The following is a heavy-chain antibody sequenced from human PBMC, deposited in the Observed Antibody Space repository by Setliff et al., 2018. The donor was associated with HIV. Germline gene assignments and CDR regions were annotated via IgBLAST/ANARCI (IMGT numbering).Heavy chain of an antibody. V-gene: IGHV3-7*03. CDR3: AKVPPDRSGYSILDY. D-gene: IGHD3-22*01. CDR1: GFTFSRYW. J-gene: IGHJ4*02. Sequence: GGSLRLSCTGSGFTFSRYWRSWVRRAPGKGLEWVANIGQDGSEKYYVDSVKGRFSISRDNAKRSLYLQMNSLRPEATAVYYCAKVPPDRSGYSILDYWGQGSRVTVSS. CDR2: IGQDGSEK.